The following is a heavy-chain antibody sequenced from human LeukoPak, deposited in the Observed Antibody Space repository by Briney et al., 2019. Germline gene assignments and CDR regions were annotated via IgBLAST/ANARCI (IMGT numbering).Heavy chain of an antibody. D-gene: IGHD3-3*01. Sequence: GGSLRLSCAASGITVSSSYMSWVRQAPGKGLEWVSIIHSGGTTHYAESVKGRFSISRDNSKNTLYLQMNSLRAEDTAVYYCARDKSSYGYFDYWGQGTLVTVSS. CDR2: IHSGGTT. CDR1: GITVSSSY. J-gene: IGHJ4*02. V-gene: IGHV3-66*01. CDR3: ARDKSSYGYFDY.